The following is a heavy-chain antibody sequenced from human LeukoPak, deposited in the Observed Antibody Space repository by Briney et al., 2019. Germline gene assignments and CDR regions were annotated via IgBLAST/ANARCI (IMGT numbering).Heavy chain of an antibody. CDR1: GYTLTNYA. Sequence: GASVKVSCKASGYTLTNYAMNWVRQAPGQGLEWMGWISAYNGNTNYAQKLQGRVTMTTDTSTSTAYMELRSLRSDDTAVYYCARFVLRIAAAGTLEDYWGQGTLVTVSS. V-gene: IGHV1-18*01. J-gene: IGHJ4*02. CDR3: ARFVLRIAAAGTLEDY. CDR2: ISAYNGNT. D-gene: IGHD6-13*01.